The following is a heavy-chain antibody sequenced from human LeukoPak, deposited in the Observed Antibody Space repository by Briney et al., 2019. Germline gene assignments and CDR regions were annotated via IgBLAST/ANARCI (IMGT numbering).Heavy chain of an antibody. CDR2: IWYDGSNK. J-gene: IGHJ6*03. V-gene: IGHV3-33*01. Sequence: GGSLRLSCAASGFTFSRYGMLWVRQAPGKGLEWVAVIWYDGSNKYYADSVKGRFTISRDNSKNTLYLQMNSLRAEDTAVYYCARAGIDYYYYYMDVWGKGTTVTVSS. D-gene: IGHD1-26*01. CDR1: GFTFSRYG. CDR3: ARAGIDYYYYYMDV.